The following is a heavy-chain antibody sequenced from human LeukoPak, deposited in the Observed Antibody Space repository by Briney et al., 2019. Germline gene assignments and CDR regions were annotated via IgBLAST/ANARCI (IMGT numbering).Heavy chain of an antibody. J-gene: IGHJ3*02. V-gene: IGHV3-53*04. CDR3: ARRGYSYGPPGAFDI. Sequence: GGSPSLSCAASGFTVSSNYMSWVRQAPGKGLEWVSVIYSGGSTYYADSVKGRFTISRHNSKNTLYLQMNSLRAEDTAVYYCARRGYSYGPPGAFDIWGQGTMVTVSS. CDR2: IYSGGST. CDR1: GFTVSSNY. D-gene: IGHD5-18*01.